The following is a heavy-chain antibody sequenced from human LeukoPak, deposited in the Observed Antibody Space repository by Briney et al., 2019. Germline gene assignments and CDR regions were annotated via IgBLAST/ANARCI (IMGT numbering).Heavy chain of an antibody. CDR3: ARDLSYYYGSPITLFSDY. D-gene: IGHD3-10*01. Sequence: GGSLRLSCAASGFTFSSYDMSWVRQAPGKGLEWVSAISGSGGSTYYADPVKGRFTISRDNSKNTLYLQMNSLRAEDTAVYYCARDLSYYYGSPITLFSDYWGQGTLVTVSS. V-gene: IGHV3-23*01. J-gene: IGHJ4*02. CDR2: ISGSGGST. CDR1: GFTFSSYD.